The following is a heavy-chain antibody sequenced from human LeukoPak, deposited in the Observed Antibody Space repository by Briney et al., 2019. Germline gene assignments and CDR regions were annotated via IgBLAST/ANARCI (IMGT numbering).Heavy chain of an antibody. V-gene: IGHV1-2*02. D-gene: IGHD2-21*02. Sequence: ASVKVSCKASGYTFTGYYMHWVRQAPGQGLEWMGWINPNSGGTNYAQKFQGRVTMTRDTSISTAYMELSRLRSDDTAVYHCARGAYCGGDCWVYFDYWGQGTLVTVSS. CDR2: INPNSGGT. CDR3: ARGAYCGGDCWVYFDY. CDR1: GYTFTGYY. J-gene: IGHJ4*02.